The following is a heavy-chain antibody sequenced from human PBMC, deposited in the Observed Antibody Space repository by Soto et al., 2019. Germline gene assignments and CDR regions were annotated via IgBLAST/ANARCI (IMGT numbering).Heavy chain of an antibody. D-gene: IGHD3-3*01. V-gene: IGHV1-69*13. J-gene: IGHJ6*02. CDR3: ARDFFGVVIPGVYYYYGMDV. Sequence: ASVKVSCKASGGTFSSYAISWVRQAPGQGLEWMGGIIPIFGTANYAQKFQGRVTITADESTSTAYMELSSLRSEDAAVYYCARDFFGVVIPGVYYYYGMDVWGQGTTVTVSS. CDR1: GGTFSSYA. CDR2: IIPIFGTA.